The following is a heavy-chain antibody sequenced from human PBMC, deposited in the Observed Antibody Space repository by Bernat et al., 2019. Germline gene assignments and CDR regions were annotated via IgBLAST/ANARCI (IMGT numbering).Heavy chain of an antibody. CDR3: ASTYSSGWAFDY. CDR2: INSDGSST. D-gene: IGHD6-19*01. Sequence: EVQLVESGGGLVQPGGSLRLSCAASGFTFSSYWMHWVRQAPGKGLVWVSRINSDGSSTSYADTVKGRCTISRDNAKNTMYLQMNSLRAEDTAVYYCASTYSSGWAFDYWGQGTLVTVSS. CDR1: GFTFSSYW. J-gene: IGHJ4*02. V-gene: IGHV3-74*01.